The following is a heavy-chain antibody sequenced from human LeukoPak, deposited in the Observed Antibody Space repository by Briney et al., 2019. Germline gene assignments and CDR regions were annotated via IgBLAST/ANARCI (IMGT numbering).Heavy chain of an antibody. V-gene: IGHV4-34*01. CDR1: GGSFSGYY. J-gene: IGHJ4*02. Sequence: SETLSLTCAVYGGSFSGYYWSWIRQPPGKGLEWIGEINHSGSTNYNPSLKSRVTISVDTSKNQFSLKLSSVTAADTAVYYCARRVRGEVRAPPTRIAAAGRFDYWGQGTLVTVSS. CDR2: INHSGST. CDR3: ARRVRGEVRAPPTRIAAAGRFDY. D-gene: IGHD6-13*01.